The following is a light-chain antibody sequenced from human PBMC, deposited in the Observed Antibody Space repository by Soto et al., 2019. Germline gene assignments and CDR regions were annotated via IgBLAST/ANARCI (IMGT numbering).Light chain of an antibody. J-gene: IGKJ5*01. V-gene: IGKV3-20*01. CDR2: GAS. Sequence: EIVLVQSPDTLPLSPGERVILSCRASQSVRSNHLAWYQQKPGQAPRPLMFGASIRATGIPDRCSGSGSGTDFTLTISRLEPEDFGVYYCQQYGTSPTTFGQGTRLDVK. CDR3: QQYGTSPTT. CDR1: QSVRSNH.